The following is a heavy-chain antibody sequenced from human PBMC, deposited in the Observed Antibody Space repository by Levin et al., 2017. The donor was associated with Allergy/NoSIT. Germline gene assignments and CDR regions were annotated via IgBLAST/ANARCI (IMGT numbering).Heavy chain of an antibody. Sequence: GGSLRLSCAASGFTFSSYAMHWVRQAPGKGLEWVAVISYDGSNKYYADSVKGRFTISRDNSKNTLYLQMNSLRAEDTAVYYCARGGGPVGATIMGEYFDYWGQGTLVTVSS. CDR2: ISYDGSNK. CDR1: GFTFSSYA. V-gene: IGHV3-30*04. CDR3: ARGGGPVGATIMGEYFDY. D-gene: IGHD1-26*01. J-gene: IGHJ4*02.